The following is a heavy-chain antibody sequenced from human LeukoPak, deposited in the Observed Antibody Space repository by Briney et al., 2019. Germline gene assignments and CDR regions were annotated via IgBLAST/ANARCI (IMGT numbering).Heavy chain of an antibody. V-gene: IGHV4-59*01. Sequence: SETLSLTCTVSGGSISSYYWSWIRQPPGKGLEWIGYIYYSGSTNYNPSLKSRVTISVDTSKNKFSLKLSSVTAADTAVYYCTRAAVAAAAAHMDVWGKGTTVTVSS. CDR2: IYYSGST. J-gene: IGHJ6*03. D-gene: IGHD6-13*01. CDR1: GGSISSYY. CDR3: TRAAVAAAAAHMDV.